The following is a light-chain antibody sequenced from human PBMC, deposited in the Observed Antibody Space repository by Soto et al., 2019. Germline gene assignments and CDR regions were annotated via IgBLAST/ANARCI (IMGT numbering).Light chain of an antibody. CDR1: QSVSSY. Sequence: IVLTQSPDTLSLSPGERATLSCRASQSVSSYLAWYQQKPGQAPRLLIYDASNRATGIPARFSGSGSGTDFTLTISSLEPEDFAVYYCQQRFNWLSFGGGTKVEIK. CDR3: QQRFNWLS. V-gene: IGKV3-11*01. J-gene: IGKJ4*01. CDR2: DAS.